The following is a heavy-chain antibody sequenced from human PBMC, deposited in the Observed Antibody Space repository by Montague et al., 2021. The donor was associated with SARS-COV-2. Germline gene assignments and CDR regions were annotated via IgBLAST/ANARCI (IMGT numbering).Heavy chain of an antibody. D-gene: IGHD6-13*01. CDR1: GDSVASNDAA. CDR2: TYYRSTWYN. J-gene: IGHJ5*02. Sequence: CAISGDSVASNDAAWNWIRQSPSRGLEWLGRTYYRSTWYNDYAVSVTGRITINPDTSKNQFSLQLNSVTPEDTAVYYCARDLSSSWSYWFDPWGQGTLVTVSS. CDR3: ARDLSSSWSYWFDP. V-gene: IGHV6-1*01.